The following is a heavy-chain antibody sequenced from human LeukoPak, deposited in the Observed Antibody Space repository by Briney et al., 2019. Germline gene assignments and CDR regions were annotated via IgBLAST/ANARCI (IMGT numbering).Heavy chain of an antibody. CDR3: AMTPRYDFWSGYYSDY. V-gene: IGHV3-23*01. D-gene: IGHD3-3*01. Sequence: GGSLRLSCAASRFTFSSYAMSWVRQAPGKGLEWVSAISGSGGSTYYADSVKGRFTISRDNSKNTLYLQMNSLRAEDTAVYYCAMTPRYDFWSGYYSDYWGRGTLVTVSS. CDR2: ISGSGGST. J-gene: IGHJ4*02. CDR1: RFTFSSYA.